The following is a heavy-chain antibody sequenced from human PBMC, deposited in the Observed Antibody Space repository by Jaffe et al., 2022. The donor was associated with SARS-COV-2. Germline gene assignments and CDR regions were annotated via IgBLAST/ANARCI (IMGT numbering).Heavy chain of an antibody. CDR2: TCYSGRT. Sequence: QVQLQESGPGLVKPSQTLSLTCTVSGGSITSGGYFWNWIRQHPGKGLEWIAYTCYSGRTRYNPSLESRVSISLDTSENQFSLKLTSVTAADTAVYYCATDYETSRSGVGSFEYWGQGALVTVSS. CDR1: GGSITSGGYF. V-gene: IGHV4-31*03. D-gene: IGHD3-10*01. J-gene: IGHJ4*02. CDR3: ATDYETSRSGVGSFEY.